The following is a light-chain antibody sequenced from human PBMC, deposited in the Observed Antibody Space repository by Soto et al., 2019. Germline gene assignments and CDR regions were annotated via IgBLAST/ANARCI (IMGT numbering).Light chain of an antibody. CDR3: ISFTRIKTWV. Sequence: QSALTQPASVSGSPGQSITISCTGTRSDVGGYNYVSWYQMHPGKAPKVMIYEVSNRPSGVSERFSGSMSGNTATLTISGLQAEDEADYYCISFTRIKTWVFGAGTKVTV. CDR2: EVS. J-gene: IGLJ3*02. V-gene: IGLV2-14*01. CDR1: RSDVGGYNY.